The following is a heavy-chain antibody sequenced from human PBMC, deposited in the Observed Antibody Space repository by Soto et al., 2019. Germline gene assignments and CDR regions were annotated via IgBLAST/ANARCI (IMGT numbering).Heavy chain of an antibody. CDR2: IYESGSI. D-gene: IGHD3-22*01. V-gene: IGHV4-59*01. CDR3: ARSGRSGYYYYYGMVV. J-gene: IGHJ6*02. Sequence: SETLSLTCTVSGDSISGYYWSWIRQPPGKGLEWIGYIYESGSINYNPSLKSRVTMSIDTSKNQFSLRLSSVTAADTAVYYCARSGRSGYYYYYGMVVWGQGTTVTVSS. CDR1: GDSISGYY.